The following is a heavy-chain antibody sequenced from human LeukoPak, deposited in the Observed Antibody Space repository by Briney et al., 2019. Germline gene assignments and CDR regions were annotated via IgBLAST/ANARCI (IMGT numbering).Heavy chain of an antibody. CDR1: GYTFTSYG. Sequence: VASVKVSCKASGYTFTSYGISWVRQAPGQGLEWMGWISAYNGNTNYAQKLQGRVTMTTDTSTSTAYMELRSLRSDDTAVYYCARDLNRGYSSGRYSWGTGSPNDYWGQGTLVTVSS. D-gene: IGHD6-19*01. CDR3: ARDLNRGYSSGRYSWGTGSPNDY. V-gene: IGHV1-18*01. CDR2: ISAYNGNT. J-gene: IGHJ4*02.